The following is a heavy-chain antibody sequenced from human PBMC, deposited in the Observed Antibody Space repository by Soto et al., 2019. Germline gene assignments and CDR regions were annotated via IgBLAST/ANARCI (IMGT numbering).Heavy chain of an antibody. CDR3: ARDRRGYYGSGSYFRRDYYYYGMDV. Sequence: SETLSLTCTVSGGSISSCYYYWSWIRQPPGKGLEWIGYIYYSGSTYYNPSLKSRVTISVDTSKNQFSLKLSSVTAADMAVYYCARDRRGYYGSGSYFRRDYYYYGMDVWGQGTTVTVSS. D-gene: IGHD3-10*01. J-gene: IGHJ6*02. CDR2: IYYSGST. V-gene: IGHV4-30-4*01. CDR1: GGSISSCYYY.